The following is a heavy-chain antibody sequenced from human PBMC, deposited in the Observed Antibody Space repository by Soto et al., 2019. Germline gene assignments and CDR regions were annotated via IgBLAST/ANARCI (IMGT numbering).Heavy chain of an antibody. J-gene: IGHJ4*02. CDR2: IVVGSGNT. CDR1: GFTFTSSA. V-gene: IGHV1-58*01. Sequence: SVKVSCKASGFTFTSSAVQWVRQARGQRLEWIGWIVVGSGNTNYAQKFQERVTITRDMSTSTAYMELSSLRSEDTAVYYCAADPGYYYDSSGYIDYWGQGTLVTVPQ. D-gene: IGHD3-22*01. CDR3: AADPGYYYDSSGYIDY.